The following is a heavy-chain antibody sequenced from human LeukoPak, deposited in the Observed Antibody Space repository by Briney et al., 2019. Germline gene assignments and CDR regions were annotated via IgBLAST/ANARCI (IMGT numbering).Heavy chain of an antibody. CDR1: GFTFSDSA. Sequence: GGSLRLSCAASGFTFSDSAISWVRQAPGKGLEWVSAISGIGDRTYYADSVKGRFTISSDNSKNTLYLQMNSLRAEDTAVYYCATSGSYYRFEYWGQGTLVTVSS. V-gene: IGHV3-23*01. J-gene: IGHJ4*02. CDR3: ATSGSYYRFEY. CDR2: ISGIGDRT. D-gene: IGHD1-26*01.